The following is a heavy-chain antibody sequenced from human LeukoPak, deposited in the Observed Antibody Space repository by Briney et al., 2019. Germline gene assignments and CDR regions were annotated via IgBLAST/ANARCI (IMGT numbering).Heavy chain of an antibody. CDR2: MLDTVTT. V-gene: IGHV4-59*11. J-gene: IGHJ4*02. CDR1: GASMNTHY. Sequence: SETLSLTCAVSGASMNTHYWSWIRQPPGKGLEWIGYMLDTVTTKDNPSLKSRFTLSADTSKNQFSLRLTSVTAADTAVYYCATIKRENIFGYFDFWGQGIPVTVSS. D-gene: IGHD3-3*02. CDR3: ATIKRENIFGYFDF.